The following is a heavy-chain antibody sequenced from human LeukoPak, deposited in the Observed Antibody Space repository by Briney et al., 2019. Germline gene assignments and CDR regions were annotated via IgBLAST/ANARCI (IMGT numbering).Heavy chain of an antibody. D-gene: IGHD1-26*01. CDR3: ARLNTIGGTYPHNDY. J-gene: IGHJ4*02. CDR2: IYYSGNT. V-gene: IGHV4-59*01. Sequence: SETLSLTCTVSGGSISGYYWSWIRQPPGRGLKYIGYIYYSGNTNYNPALQSRVTISVDTSKNQFSLNLNSVTAADTAVYYCARLNTIGGTYPHNDYWGQGILVTVSS. CDR1: GGSISGYY.